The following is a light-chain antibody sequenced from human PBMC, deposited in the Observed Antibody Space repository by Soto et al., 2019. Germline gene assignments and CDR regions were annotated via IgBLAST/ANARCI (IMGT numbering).Light chain of an antibody. CDR3: QRYNTYPLT. V-gene: IGKV1-5*03. CDR1: QNIDAW. J-gene: IGKJ4*01. CDR2: KAS. Sequence: IQMTQSPSTLSASVGDRVTITCRASQNIDAWLAWYQQKPGKAPKVLIYKASSLESGVPSRFSGSGSGTEFTLTISSLQPDDSATYYCQRYNTYPLTFGGGTKVAIK.